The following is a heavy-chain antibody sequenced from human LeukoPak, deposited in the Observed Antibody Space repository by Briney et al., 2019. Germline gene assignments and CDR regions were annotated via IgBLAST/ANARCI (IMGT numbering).Heavy chain of an antibody. J-gene: IGHJ5*02. D-gene: IGHD6-13*01. V-gene: IGHV4-34*01. CDR2: INHSGST. CDR3: ARGDKQLVFKRRKGGFDP. CDR1: GGSFSGYY. Sequence: PSETLSLTCAVYGGSFSGYYWSWIRQPPGKGLEWIGEINHSGSTNYNPSLKSRVTISVDTSKNQFSLKLSSVTAADTAVYYCARGDKQLVFKRRKGGFDPWGQGTLVTVSS.